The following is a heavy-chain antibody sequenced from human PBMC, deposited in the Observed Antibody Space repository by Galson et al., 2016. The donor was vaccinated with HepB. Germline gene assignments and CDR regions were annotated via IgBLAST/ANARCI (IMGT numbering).Heavy chain of an antibody. CDR3: AKVAPGGYFFDT. Sequence: SLRLSCAVSGLRFNFYAMGWVRQAPGKGLEWVSSLTGSGTTTYYADSVKGRFAISRDNSKNTMYLQMSSLRAEDTAVYYCAKVAPGGYFFDTWGRGALVTVSS. CDR2: LTGSGTTT. J-gene: IGHJ4*02. D-gene: IGHD2-15*01. V-gene: IGHV3-23*01. CDR1: GLRFNFYA.